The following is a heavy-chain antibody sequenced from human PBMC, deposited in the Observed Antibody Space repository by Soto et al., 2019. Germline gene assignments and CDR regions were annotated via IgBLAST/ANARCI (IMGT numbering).Heavy chain of an antibody. D-gene: IGHD6-6*01. J-gene: IGHJ5*02. CDR2: IYYSGRT. CDR1: GGSISSSSYY. CDR3: VKDYSNSSKWFDP. Sequence: SETLSLTCTVSGGSISSSSYYWGWIRQPPGKGLEWIGSIYYSGRTFYNPSLTSRVTISVDTSMNLFSLKLSSVTASDTAVYYCVKDYSNSSKWFDPWGQGTLVTVS. V-gene: IGHV4-39*01.